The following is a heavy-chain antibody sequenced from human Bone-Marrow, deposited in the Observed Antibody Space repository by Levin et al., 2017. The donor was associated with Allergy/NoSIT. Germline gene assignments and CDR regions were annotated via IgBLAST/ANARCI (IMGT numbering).Heavy chain of an antibody. CDR3: AKYGYCSGGSCYLGGY. CDR2: ISGSGGST. J-gene: IGHJ4*02. CDR1: GFTFSSYA. Sequence: AGGSLRLSCAASGFTFSSYAMSWVRQAPGKGLEWVSAISGSGGSTYYADSVKGRFTISRDNSKNTLYLQMNSLRAEDTAVYYCAKYGYCSGGSCYLGGYWGQGTLVTVSS. V-gene: IGHV3-23*01. D-gene: IGHD2-15*01.